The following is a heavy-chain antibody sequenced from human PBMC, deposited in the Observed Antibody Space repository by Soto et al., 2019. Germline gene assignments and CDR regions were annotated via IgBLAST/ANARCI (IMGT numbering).Heavy chain of an antibody. Sequence: VKVSCKASGGTFSSYAISWVRQAPGQGLEWMGGIIPIFGTANYAQKFQGRVTITADKSTSTAYMELSSLRSEDTAVYFCSGYYYGSGSYLTVYYYYMDVWGKGTTVTVSS. CDR2: IIPIFGTA. V-gene: IGHV1-69*06. D-gene: IGHD3-10*01. CDR1: GGTFSSYA. J-gene: IGHJ6*03. CDR3: SGYYYGSGSYLTVYYYYMDV.